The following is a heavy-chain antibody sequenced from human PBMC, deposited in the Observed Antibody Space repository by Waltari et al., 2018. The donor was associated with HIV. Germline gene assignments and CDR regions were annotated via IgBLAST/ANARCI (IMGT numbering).Heavy chain of an antibody. CDR1: GGSISSYY. V-gene: IGHV4-59*01. CDR2: IYYSGSN. D-gene: IGHD3-10*01. J-gene: IGHJ6*02. CDR3: ARCLWFGGEYGMDV. Sequence: QVQLQESGPGLVKPSETLSLTCTVSGGSISSYYWSWIRQPPGKGREWIGYIYYSGSNNYNPALKSRVTISVDTSKNQFSLKLSSVTAADTAVYYCARCLWFGGEYGMDVWGQGTTVTVSS.